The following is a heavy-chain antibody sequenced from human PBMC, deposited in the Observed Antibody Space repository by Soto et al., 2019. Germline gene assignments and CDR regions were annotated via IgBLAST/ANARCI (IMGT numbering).Heavy chain of an antibody. J-gene: IGHJ6*02. CDR3: ARGLFALRDLNYGMDV. CDR1: GYTFSSYG. Sequence: QVQVVQSGAEVKKPGASVRVSCKASGYTFSSYGVSWVRQAPGQGLEWMGWVSGHNGNTYYAQKLQGRVTMTTDTPTSTAYMELSSLRSDDTAVYYCARGLFALRDLNYGMDVWGQGTTVTVSS. D-gene: IGHD2-21*01. CDR2: VSGHNGNT. V-gene: IGHV1-18*04.